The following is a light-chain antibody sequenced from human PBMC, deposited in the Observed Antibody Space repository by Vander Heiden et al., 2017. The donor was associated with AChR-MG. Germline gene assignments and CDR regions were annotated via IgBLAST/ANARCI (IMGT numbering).Light chain of an antibody. CDR2: EDS. J-gene: IGLJ2*01. V-gene: IGLV3-1*01. Sequence: SYELTQPPSVSVSPGQTASITCSGDKLGDKYACWYQQKPGQSPVVVIYEDSKRPSGIPERFSGSNSGNTATLTISGTQAMDEADYYCQAWDSSPVFGGGTKLTVL. CDR3: QAWDSSPV. CDR1: KLGDKY.